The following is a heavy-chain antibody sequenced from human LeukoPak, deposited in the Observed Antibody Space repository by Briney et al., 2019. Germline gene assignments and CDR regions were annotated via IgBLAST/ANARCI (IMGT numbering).Heavy chain of an antibody. Sequence: SETLSLTCAVYGGSFSGYYWGWIRQPPGKGLEWIGEINHSGSTNYNPSLKSRVTISVDTSKNQFSLKLSSVTAADTAVYYCARGARYSDAFDIWGQGTMVTVSS. J-gene: IGHJ3*02. V-gene: IGHV4-34*01. CDR1: GGSFSGYY. CDR2: INHSGST. CDR3: ARGARYSDAFDI. D-gene: IGHD1-1*01.